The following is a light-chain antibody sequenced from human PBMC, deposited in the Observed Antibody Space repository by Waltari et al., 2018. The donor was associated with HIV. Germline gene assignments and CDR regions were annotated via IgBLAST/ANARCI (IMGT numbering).Light chain of an antibody. Sequence: QSVLTQPPSVSAAPGQKVTIPCSRSSSNLWNDYVSWYQHVPGAAPRLLIYDNSKRPSGSPARCSGSESGTSATLAITGLQTGDEADYYCGTWDRTLGGGVFGGGTKLTVL. CDR2: DNS. CDR1: SSNLWNDY. J-gene: IGLJ3*02. V-gene: IGLV1-51*01. CDR3: GTWDRTLGGGV.